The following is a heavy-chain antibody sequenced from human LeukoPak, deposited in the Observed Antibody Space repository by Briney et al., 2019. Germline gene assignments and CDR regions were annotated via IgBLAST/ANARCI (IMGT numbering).Heavy chain of an antibody. Sequence: SGGSLRLSCAASRFTFSDYYMSWIRQAPGRGLEWISYISSTGSTAYYAGSVKGRFTISRDNTRNSLHLQMNSLRAEDTAIYYCARGQPNCTSTNCYAGWFDIWGQGTLVTVSS. CDR2: ISSTGSTA. J-gene: IGHJ5*02. CDR1: RFTFSDYY. D-gene: IGHD2-2*01. CDR3: ARGQPNCTSTNCYAGWFDI. V-gene: IGHV3-11*01.